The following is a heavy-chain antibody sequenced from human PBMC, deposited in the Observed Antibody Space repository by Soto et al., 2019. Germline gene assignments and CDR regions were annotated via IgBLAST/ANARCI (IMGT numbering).Heavy chain of an antibody. CDR2: ISSAGSTI. CDR1: RFTFSSYE. J-gene: IGHJ6*02. V-gene: IGHV3-48*03. D-gene: IGHD6-6*01. Sequence: ESGGGLVQPGGSLRLSCAASRFTFSSYEMNWVRQAPGKGLEWVSSISSAGSTIYYADSVKGRFTISRDNAKNSLYLQMNSLRAEDTAVYYCARDQLAARRYYYYGMDVWGQGTTVTVSS. CDR3: ARDQLAARRYYYYGMDV.